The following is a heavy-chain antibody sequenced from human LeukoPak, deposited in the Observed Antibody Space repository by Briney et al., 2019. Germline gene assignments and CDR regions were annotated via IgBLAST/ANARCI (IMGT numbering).Heavy chain of an antibody. CDR2: IIPIIGTT. Sequence: SVKVSCKASGGTFSSFGISWVRQAPGQGLEWMGGIIPIIGTTNYAQKFRGRFTITADEFMSTAYMELSSLRSEDTAVYYCARDSCSGGSCRGPFDIWGQGTMVTVSS. CDR3: ARDSCSGGSCRGPFDI. J-gene: IGHJ3*02. V-gene: IGHV1-69*13. CDR1: GGTFSSFG. D-gene: IGHD2-15*01.